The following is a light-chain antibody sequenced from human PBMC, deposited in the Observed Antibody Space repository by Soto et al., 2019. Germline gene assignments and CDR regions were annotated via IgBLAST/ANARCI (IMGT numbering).Light chain of an antibody. CDR2: GTS. J-gene: IGKJ4*01. Sequence: DIQLTQSPSFLSASVGDRVTISCRASQDIGHYLAWYQQKPGKAPKFLIYGTSTLQSGVPSRFSGSGAGTEFALTISSLQPEDFETYYCQQVNSYPLTFGGGTKVDIK. CDR1: QDIGHY. CDR3: QQVNSYPLT. V-gene: IGKV1-9*01.